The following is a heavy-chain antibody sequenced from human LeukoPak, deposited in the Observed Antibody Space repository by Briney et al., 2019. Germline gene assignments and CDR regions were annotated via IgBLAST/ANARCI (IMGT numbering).Heavy chain of an antibody. J-gene: IGHJ4*02. D-gene: IGHD5-24*01. CDR1: GVTFSSYA. CDR3: VRVNGYNYPLDY. CDR2: IIPIFGTA. V-gene: IGHV1-69*01. Sequence: ASVKLSCKASGVTFSSYAISWVRQAPGQGLEWMGGIIPIFGTANYAQKFQGRVTITADESTSTAYMELSSLRSEDTAVYYCVRVNGYNYPLDYWGEGTLVTVSS.